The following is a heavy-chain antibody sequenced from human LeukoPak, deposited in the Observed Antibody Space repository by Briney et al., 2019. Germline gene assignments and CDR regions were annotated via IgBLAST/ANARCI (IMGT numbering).Heavy chain of an antibody. D-gene: IGHD6-19*01. CDR3: ARRGSSGWYEIDY. Sequence: PSETLSLTCTVSGGSINSYYWSWIRQPPGKGLEWIGYIYYSGSTNYNPSLKSRVTMSVDMSKNQFSLNLNSVTAADTAVYYCARRGSSGWYEIDYWGQGTLVTVSS. V-gene: IGHV4-59*08. CDR1: GGSINSYY. J-gene: IGHJ4*02. CDR2: IYYSGST.